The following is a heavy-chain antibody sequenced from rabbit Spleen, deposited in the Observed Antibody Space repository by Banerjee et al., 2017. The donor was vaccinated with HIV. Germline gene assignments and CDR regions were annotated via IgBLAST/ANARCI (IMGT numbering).Heavy chain of an antibody. CDR2: IHGGDGST. J-gene: IGHJ4*01. Sequence: QSLEESGGGLVKPGGTLTLTCTASGFSFSAGYYMCWVRLAPGKGLEWIACIHGGDGSTYYASWAKGRFTISKSSSTTVTLQTTTLTAADTATYFCARDAGSYDYIDVYFNLWGPGTLVTVS. CDR1: GFSFSAGYY. D-gene: IGHD8-1*01. CDR3: ARDAGSYDYIDVYFNL. V-gene: IGHV1S40*01.